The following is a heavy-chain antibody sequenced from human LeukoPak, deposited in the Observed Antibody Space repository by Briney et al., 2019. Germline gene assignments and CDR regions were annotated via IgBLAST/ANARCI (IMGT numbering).Heavy chain of an antibody. CDR1: GYTFTSYD. V-gene: IGHV1-8*01. D-gene: IGHD3-3*01. CDR3: ARGGYDFLSGYYAFDI. Sequence: VASVKVSCKASGYTFTSYDINWVRQATGQGLEWMGWMNPNSGNTGYAQKFQGRVTMTRNTSISTAYMELSSLRSEDTAVYYCARGGYDFLSGYYAFDIWGQGTMVTVSS. CDR2: MNPNSGNT. J-gene: IGHJ3*02.